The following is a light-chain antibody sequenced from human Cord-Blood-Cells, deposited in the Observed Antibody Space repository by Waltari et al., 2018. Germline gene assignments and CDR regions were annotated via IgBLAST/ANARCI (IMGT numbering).Light chain of an antibody. J-gene: IGKJ4*01. CDR2: AAS. CDR1: QGISSY. CDR3: QQLNSYPLT. Sequence: IQLTRLQSSLLASVGTRVTITCRASQGISSYLAWYQQKPGKAPKLLIYAASTLQSGVPSRFSGSGSGTDFTLTISSLQPEDFATYYCQQLNSYPLTFGGGTKVEIK. V-gene: IGKV1-9*01.